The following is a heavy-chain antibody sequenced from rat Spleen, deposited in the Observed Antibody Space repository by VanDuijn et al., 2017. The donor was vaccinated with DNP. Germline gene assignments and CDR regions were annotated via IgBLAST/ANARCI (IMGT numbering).Heavy chain of an antibody. CDR2: ISYDGGRT. CDR3: ARLTTVVDY. Sequence: EVQLVESGGGLVQPGRSLKLSCAASGFTFSYYGMAWVRQAPTKGLEWVACISYDGGRTYYPDSVKGRFTISRDNAKNTLYLQMNSLRSEDTATYYCARLTTVVDYWGQGVMVTVSS. CDR1: GFTFSYYG. V-gene: IGHV5-7*01. J-gene: IGHJ2*01. D-gene: IGHD1-1*01.